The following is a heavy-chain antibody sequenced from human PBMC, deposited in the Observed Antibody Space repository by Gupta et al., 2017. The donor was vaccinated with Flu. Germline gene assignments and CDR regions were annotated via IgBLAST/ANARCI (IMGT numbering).Heavy chain of an antibody. D-gene: IGHD1-7*01. J-gene: IGHJ5*02. Sequence: APGKGLEWVANIKQDGSEKYYVDSVKGRFTISRDNAKNSLYLQMNSLRAEDTAVYYCARDLGGNWNYEGWFDPWGQGTLVTVSS. V-gene: IGHV3-7*01. CDR2: IKQDGSEK. CDR3: ARDLGGNWNYEGWFDP.